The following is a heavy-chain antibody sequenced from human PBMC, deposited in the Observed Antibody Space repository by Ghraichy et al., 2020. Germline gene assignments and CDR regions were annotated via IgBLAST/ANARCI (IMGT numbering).Heavy chain of an antibody. V-gene: IGHV1-18*04. CDR2: ISAYNGNT. CDR1: GYTFTSYG. CDR3: ARRLYGSGSYWFDP. D-gene: IGHD3-10*01. Sequence: ASVKVSCKASGYTFTSYGISWVRQAPGQGLEWMGWISAYNGNTNYAQKLQGRVTMTTDTSTSTAYMELRSLRSDDTAVYYCARRLYGSGSYWFDPWGQGTLVTVSS. J-gene: IGHJ5*02.